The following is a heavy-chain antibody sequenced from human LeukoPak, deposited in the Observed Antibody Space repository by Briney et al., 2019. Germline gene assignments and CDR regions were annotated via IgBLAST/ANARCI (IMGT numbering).Heavy chain of an antibody. CDR1: GGSISSSSYY. CDR2: IYTSGST. J-gene: IGHJ5*02. Sequence: SETLSLTCTVSGGSISSSSYYWGWIRQPAGKGLEWIGRIYTSGSTNYNPSLKSRVTISVDTSKNQFSLKLSSVTAADTAVYYCARGLPNYYDSSGSWFDPWGQGTLVTVSS. CDR3: ARGLPNYYDSSGSWFDP. D-gene: IGHD3-22*01. V-gene: IGHV4-61*02.